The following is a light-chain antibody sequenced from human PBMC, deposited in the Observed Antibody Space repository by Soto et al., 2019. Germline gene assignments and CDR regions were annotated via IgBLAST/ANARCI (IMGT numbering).Light chain of an antibody. CDR1: SANIGNNY. J-gene: IGLJ1*01. CDR2: DNN. V-gene: IGLV1-51*01. CDR3: ATWDSTPSAYV. Sequence: QSLLTQPPSASAAAGQKVTMSCSGNSANIGNNYVSWYQQLPGTAPKLLFYDNNKRPSGIPDRFSGSKSGTSATLGISGLQTGDEADYYCATWDSTPSAYVFGTGTKVTVL.